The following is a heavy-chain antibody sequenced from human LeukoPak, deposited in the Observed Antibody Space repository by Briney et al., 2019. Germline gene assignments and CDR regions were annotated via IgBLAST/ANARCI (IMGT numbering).Heavy chain of an antibody. D-gene: IGHD6-6*01. J-gene: IGHJ3*02. V-gene: IGHV5-51*01. Sequence: GESLKISCKGSGYSFTSYWIGWVRQMPGKGLEWMGIIYPGDSDTRSSPSFQGQVTISADKSISTAYLQWSSLKASDTAMYYCARRRGIAARPGGIGAFDIWGQGTMVTVSS. CDR2: IYPGDSDT. CDR3: ARRRGIAARPGGIGAFDI. CDR1: GYSFTSYW.